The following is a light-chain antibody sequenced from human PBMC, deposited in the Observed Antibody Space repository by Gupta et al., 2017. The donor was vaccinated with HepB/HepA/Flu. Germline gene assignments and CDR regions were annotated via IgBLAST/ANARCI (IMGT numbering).Light chain of an antibody. CDR1: QSFSTW. V-gene: IGKV1-5*03. CDR2: KAS. J-gene: IGKJ1*01. CDR3: QQDNGFWT. Sequence: DIQMTPSPSTLSASVGDRVTIPCRASQSFSTWLDWYQQKPSKAPKLLIYKASNLESGVPSRFSGSGSGTEFTLTSSSLQADDFATYYFQQDNGFWTFGQGTRVENK.